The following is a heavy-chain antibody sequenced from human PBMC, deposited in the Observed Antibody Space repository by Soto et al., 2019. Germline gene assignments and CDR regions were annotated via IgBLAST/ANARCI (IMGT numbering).Heavy chain of an antibody. CDR1: GYSFTSYW. D-gene: IGHD6-6*01. V-gene: IGHV5-51*01. Sequence: PGEALKICCKGSGYSFTSYWIGWVRQMPGKGLEWMGIIYPGDSDTRYSPSFQGQVTISADKSISTAYLQWSSLKASDTAMYYCARQNAARENHYYGMDVWGQGTTVTVSS. CDR2: IYPGDSDT. CDR3: ARQNAARENHYYGMDV. J-gene: IGHJ6*02.